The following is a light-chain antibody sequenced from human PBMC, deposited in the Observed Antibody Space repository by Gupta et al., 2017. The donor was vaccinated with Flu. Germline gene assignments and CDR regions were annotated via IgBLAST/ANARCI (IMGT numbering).Light chain of an antibody. J-gene: IGKJ1*01. CDR3: QQYGSSPRS. CDR1: QSVNNNY. Sequence: EIVLTQSPGTLSLSPGERATLSCWASQSVNNNYLAWYQQKPGQAPRLLICGASSRATGIPDRFSGSGSGTDFTLTISRLEPEDFAVYYCQQYGSSPRSLGQGTKVEIK. CDR2: GAS. V-gene: IGKV3-20*01.